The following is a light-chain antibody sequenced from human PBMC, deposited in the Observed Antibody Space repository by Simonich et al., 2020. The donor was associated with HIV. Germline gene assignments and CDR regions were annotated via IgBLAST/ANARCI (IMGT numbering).Light chain of an antibody. CDR2: GAS. CDR1: QRFSSGY. CDR3: QQYGSSPRT. J-gene: IGKJ1*01. V-gene: IGKV3-20*01. Sequence: EIVFTQSPGTLSLSPGASAPLSCRASQRFSSGYLAWYQQKPGQAPRLLISGASSRATGIPDRFSGSGSGTDFTLTISRLEPEDFAVYYCQQYGSSPRTFGQGTKVEIK.